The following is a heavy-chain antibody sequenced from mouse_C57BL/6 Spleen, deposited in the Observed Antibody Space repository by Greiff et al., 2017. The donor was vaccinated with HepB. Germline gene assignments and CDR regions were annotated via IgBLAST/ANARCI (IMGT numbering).Heavy chain of an antibody. CDR1: GYTFTDYY. J-gene: IGHJ2*01. Sequence: EVQLQQSGPELVKPGASVKISCKASGYTFTDYYMNWVTQSHGKSLEWIGDINPNNGGTSYNQKFKGKATLTVDKSSSTAYMELRSLTSEDSAVYYCARNGRMAPYFDYWGQGTTLTVSS. CDR3: ARNGRMAPYFDY. V-gene: IGHV1-26*01. CDR2: INPNNGGT.